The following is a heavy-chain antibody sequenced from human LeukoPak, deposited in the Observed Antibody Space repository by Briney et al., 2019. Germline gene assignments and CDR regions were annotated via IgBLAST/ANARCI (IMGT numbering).Heavy chain of an antibody. CDR2: ISSSSSYI. J-gene: IGHJ4*02. D-gene: IGHD6-13*01. CDR3: ARDDPYSSSWSTNYFDY. Sequence: GGSLRLSCAASGFTVSSNYVSWVRQAPGKGLEWVSSISSSSSYIYYADSVKGRFTISRDNAKNSLYLQMNSLRAEDTAVYYCARDDPYSSSWSTNYFDYWGQGTLVTVSS. CDR1: GFTVSSNY. V-gene: IGHV3-21*01.